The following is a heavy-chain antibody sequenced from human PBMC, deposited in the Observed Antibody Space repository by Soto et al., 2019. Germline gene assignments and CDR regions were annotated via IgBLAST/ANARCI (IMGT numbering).Heavy chain of an antibody. CDR2: IKQDESEK. J-gene: IGHJ4*02. Sequence: PWGSLRLSCATSGFTFISYWIICVRHPPGKGLEWVATIKQDESEKYYVDSVKGRFTVSRDNAKNSLYLQMNTLRAEDTAVYYCARGDYFDRRFDYWGQGALVTVSS. CDR1: GFTFISYW. V-gene: IGHV3-7*03. CDR3: ARGDYFDRRFDY. D-gene: IGHD3-22*01.